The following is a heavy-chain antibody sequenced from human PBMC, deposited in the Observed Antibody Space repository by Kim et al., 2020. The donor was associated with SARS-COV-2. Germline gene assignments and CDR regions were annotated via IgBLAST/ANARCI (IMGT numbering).Heavy chain of an antibody. Sequence: SETLSLTCTVSGGSISSYYWSWIRQPPGKGLEWIGYIYYSGSTNYNPSLKSRVTISVDTSKNQFSLKLSSVTAADTAVYYCARDIPYYYGSGSYSRRMDVWGHGTTVTVSS. D-gene: IGHD3-10*01. V-gene: IGHV4-59*13. J-gene: IGHJ6*02. CDR3: ARDIPYYYGSGSYSRRMDV. CDR2: IYYSGST. CDR1: GGSISSYY.